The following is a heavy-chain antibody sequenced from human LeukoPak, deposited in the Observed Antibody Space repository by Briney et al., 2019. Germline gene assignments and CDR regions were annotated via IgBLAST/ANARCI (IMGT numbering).Heavy chain of an antibody. CDR2: INPNSGGT. D-gene: IGHD3-22*01. CDR1: GYTFTGYY. CDR3: ARGITMIVVVPDY. Sequence: ASVKVSCKASGYTFTGYYMHWVRQAPGQGLEWMGWINPNSGGTNYAQKLQGRVTMTTDTSTSTAYMELRSLRSDDTAVYYCARGITMIVVVPDYWGQGTLVTVSS. V-gene: IGHV1-2*02. J-gene: IGHJ4*02.